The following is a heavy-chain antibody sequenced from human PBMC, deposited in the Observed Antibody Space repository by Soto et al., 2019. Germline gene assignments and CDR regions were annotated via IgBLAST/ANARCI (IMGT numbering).Heavy chain of an antibody. V-gene: IGHV3-30*18. D-gene: IGHD3-9*01. CDR1: GFTFSNFG. J-gene: IGHJ4*02. Sequence: PGGSLRLSCAACGFTFSNFGMHWVRQAPGKGLEWVAVISYDGSNKYYADSVKGRFTISRDNSKNTLYLQMNSLRAEDTAVYYCAKDMLRYFDCIEYWGQGTLVTVSS. CDR3: AKDMLRYFDCIEY. CDR2: ISYDGSNK.